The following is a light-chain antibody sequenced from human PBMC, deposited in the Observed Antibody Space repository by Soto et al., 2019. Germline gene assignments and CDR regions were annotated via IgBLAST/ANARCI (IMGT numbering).Light chain of an antibody. J-gene: IGLJ3*02. CDR3: CSYAGSYTWV. Sequence: QSALTQPRSVSGSPGQSVTISCTGTSSDVGGYNYVSWYQKHPGKAPKLMIYDVSNRPSGVPDRFSGSTSGNTASLTISGLQAEDEADYYCCSYAGSYTWVFGGGTKLTVL. CDR2: DVS. V-gene: IGLV2-11*01. CDR1: SSDVGGYNY.